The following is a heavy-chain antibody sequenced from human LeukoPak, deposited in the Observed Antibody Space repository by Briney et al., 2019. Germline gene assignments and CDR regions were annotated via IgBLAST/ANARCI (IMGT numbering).Heavy chain of an antibody. CDR1: GYTLISST. J-gene: IGHJ4*02. Sequence: GASVMVSCKASGYTLISSTMHWVRQAPGQRLEWMGWINAGNGDTRYSQKFQGRVTITRDTSANTAYMELSSLRFEDTAVYYCASQTNNGEFGDYWGQGTLVPVSS. D-gene: IGHD3-10*01. CDR3: ASQTNNGEFGDY. CDR2: INAGNGDT. V-gene: IGHV1-3*01.